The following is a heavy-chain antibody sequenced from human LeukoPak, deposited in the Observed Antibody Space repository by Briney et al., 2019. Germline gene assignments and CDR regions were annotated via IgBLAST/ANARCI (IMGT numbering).Heavy chain of an antibody. CDR1: GFTFSSYW. J-gene: IGHJ4*02. CDR3: AKVDSLGVDY. V-gene: IGHV3-74*01. CDR2: INTDGSST. D-gene: IGHD3/OR15-3a*01. Sequence: GGSLRLSCAASGFTFSSYWMHWVRQAPGKGLVWVSRINTDGSSTSYADSVKGRFTISRDNSKNTLYLQMNSLRAEDTAVYYCAKVDSLGVDYWGQGSLVTVSS.